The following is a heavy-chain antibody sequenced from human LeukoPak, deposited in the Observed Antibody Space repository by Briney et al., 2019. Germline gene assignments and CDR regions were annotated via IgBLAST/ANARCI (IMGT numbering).Heavy chain of an antibody. CDR3: ARAPVVSCRGAFCYPLDY. CDR2: ISASDSGT. V-gene: IGHV3-23*01. CDR1: GFTFSSYG. D-gene: IGHD2-15*01. J-gene: IGHJ4*02. Sequence: GGSLRLSCAASGFTFSSYGMSWVRQAPGKGLEWVSAISASDSGTYYADSVKGRFTISRDNSKNTLFLQMNSLRVEDTAIYYCARAPVVSCRGAFCYPLDYWGQGNLITVSS.